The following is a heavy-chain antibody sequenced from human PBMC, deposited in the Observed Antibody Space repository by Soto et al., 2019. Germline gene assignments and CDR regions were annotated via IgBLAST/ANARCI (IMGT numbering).Heavy chain of an antibody. Sequence: SETLSLTCAVYGGSFSGYYWSWIRQPPGKGLEWIGEINHSGSTNYNPSLKSRVTISVDTSKNQFSLKLSSVTAADTAVYYCGRASIAAAGTHMDVWGKGTTVTVSS. CDR2: INHSGST. CDR1: GGSFSGYY. V-gene: IGHV4-34*01. D-gene: IGHD6-13*01. J-gene: IGHJ6*03. CDR3: GRASIAAAGTHMDV.